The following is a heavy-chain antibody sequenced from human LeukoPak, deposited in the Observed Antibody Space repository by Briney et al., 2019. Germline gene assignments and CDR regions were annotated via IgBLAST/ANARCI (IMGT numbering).Heavy chain of an antibody. CDR2: IIPIFGTA. Sequence: SVKVSCKASGGTFSSYAISWVRQAPRQGLEWMGGIIPIFGTASYAQKFQGRVTITADESTSTAYMELSSLRSEDTAVYYCARGGLGGGNSDLDHWYFDLWGRGTLVTVSS. J-gene: IGHJ2*01. D-gene: IGHD4-23*01. CDR1: GGTFSSYA. V-gene: IGHV1-69*13. CDR3: ARGGLGGGNSDLDHWYFDL.